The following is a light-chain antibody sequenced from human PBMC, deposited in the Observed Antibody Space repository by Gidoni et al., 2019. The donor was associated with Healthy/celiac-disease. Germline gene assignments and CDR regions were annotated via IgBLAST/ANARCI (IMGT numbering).Light chain of an antibody. CDR2: NAS. J-gene: IGKJ1*01. CDR3: QQYNSYSCT. V-gene: IGKV1-5*03. Sequence: DIQMTQSPSTLSASLGDRVTITCRASQSISSWLAWYQQKPGKAPKLLIYNASSLESGVPSRFSGSGSGTDFTLTISSLQPDDFATYYCQQYNSYSCTFXEXTKVEIK. CDR1: QSISSW.